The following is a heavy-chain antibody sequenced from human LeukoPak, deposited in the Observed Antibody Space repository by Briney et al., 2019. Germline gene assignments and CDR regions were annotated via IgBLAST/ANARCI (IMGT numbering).Heavy chain of an antibody. CDR3: ARDLRLGYYDSSFPDY. CDR2: IWYDGSKK. J-gene: IGHJ4*02. V-gene: IGHV3-33*01. CDR1: GFTLSRYG. D-gene: IGHD3-22*01. Sequence: GRSLRLSCAASGFTLSRYGMHWVRQGPGKGLEWVAVIWYDGSKKYYADSVKGRFTISRDNSKNTLYLQMNSLRAEDTAVYYCARDLRLGYYDSSFPDYWGQGTLVTVSA.